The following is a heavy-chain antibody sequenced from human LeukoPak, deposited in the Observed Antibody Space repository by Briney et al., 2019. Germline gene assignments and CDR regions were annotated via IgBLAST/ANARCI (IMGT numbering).Heavy chain of an antibody. Sequence: GGSLRLSCAASGFTFSSYAMSWVRQAPGEGLEWVSGISAGGDTTYTADSVRGRFTISRDNSNNTLYLQMNTLTAEDTAVYYCAAISYSGTWPVGYWGQGILVTVTA. D-gene: IGHD6-25*01. V-gene: IGHV3-23*01. CDR3: AAISYSGTWPVGY. J-gene: IGHJ4*02. CDR1: GFTFSSYA. CDR2: ISAGGDTT.